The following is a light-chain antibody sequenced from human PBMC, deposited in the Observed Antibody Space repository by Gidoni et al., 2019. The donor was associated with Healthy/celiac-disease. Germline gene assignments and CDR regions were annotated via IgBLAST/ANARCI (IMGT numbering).Light chain of an antibody. Sequence: EIVLTQSPGTLSLSPGERATLSCRASQSVSSSYLAWYQQKPGQAPRLLIYGASSRATGIPDRFSGSGSGTDFTLTISRLEPEDFAVYYCQQYGSSPRTFXGXTKVXIK. J-gene: IGKJ4*01. CDR1: QSVSSSY. CDR3: QQYGSSPRT. CDR2: GAS. V-gene: IGKV3-20*01.